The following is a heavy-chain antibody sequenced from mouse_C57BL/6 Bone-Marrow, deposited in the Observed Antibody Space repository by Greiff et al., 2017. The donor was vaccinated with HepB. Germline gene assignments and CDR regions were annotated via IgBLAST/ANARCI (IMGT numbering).Heavy chain of an antibody. V-gene: IGHV14-4*01. CDR3: TKTAQAPWFAY. Sequence: VHVKQSGAELVRPGASVKLSCTASGFNIKDDYMHWVKQRPEQGLEWIGWIDPENGDTEYASKFQGKATITADTSSNTAYLQLSSLTSEDTAVYYCTKTAQAPWFAYWGQGTLVTVSA. CDR2: IDPENGDT. D-gene: IGHD3-2*02. J-gene: IGHJ3*01. CDR1: GFNIKDDY.